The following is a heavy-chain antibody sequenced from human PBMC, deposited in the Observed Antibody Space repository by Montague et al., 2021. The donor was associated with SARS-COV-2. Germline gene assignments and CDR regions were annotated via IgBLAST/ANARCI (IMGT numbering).Heavy chain of an antibody. J-gene: IGHJ3*02. Sequence: SETLSLTCTVSGGSIGGTNCSWVWIRQSTGKELVWFVNNFQSGGISYNPSLKSPVTISVDTSSNQFSLRLSAVTAADPAVYYCARPHGSRPGSDAFDSWGQGTMVTVSS. CDR3: ARPHGSRPGSDAFDS. CDR2: NFQSGGI. D-gene: IGHD3-10*01. V-gene: IGHV4-39*01. CDR1: GGSIGGTNCS.